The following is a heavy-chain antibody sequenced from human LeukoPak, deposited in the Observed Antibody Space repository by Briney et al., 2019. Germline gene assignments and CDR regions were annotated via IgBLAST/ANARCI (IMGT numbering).Heavy chain of an antibody. V-gene: IGHV1-18*01. J-gene: IGHJ4*02. CDR3: ASWSRGYSYVGGGLDY. D-gene: IGHD5-12*01. CDR1: GYTFTSYG. CDR2: ISAYNGNT. Sequence: ASVKVSCKASGYTFTSYGISWVRQAPGQGLEWMGWISAYNGNTNYAQKLQGRVTMTTDTSTSTAYMELRSLRSDDTAVYYCASWSRGYSYVGGGLDYWGQGTLVTVSS.